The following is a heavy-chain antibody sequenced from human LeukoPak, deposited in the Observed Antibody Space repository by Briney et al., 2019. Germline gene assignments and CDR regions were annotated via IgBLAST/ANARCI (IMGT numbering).Heavy chain of an antibody. D-gene: IGHD3-22*01. CDR1: GGPVSDYYWS. J-gene: IGHJ5*02. CDR3: AHSRGITMIVPEDNWFDP. CDR2: IYWDDDK. V-gene: IGHV2-5*08. Sequence: TLSLTCTVSGGPVSDYYWSWIRQPPGKALEWLALIYWDDDKRYSPSLKSRLTITKDTSKNQVVLTMTNMDPVDTATYYCAHSRGITMIVPEDNWFDPWGQGTLVTVSS.